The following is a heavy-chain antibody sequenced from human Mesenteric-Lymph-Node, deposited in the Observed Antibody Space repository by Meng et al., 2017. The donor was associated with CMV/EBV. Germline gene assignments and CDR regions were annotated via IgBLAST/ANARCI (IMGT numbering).Heavy chain of an antibody. J-gene: IGHJ4*02. Sequence: GNYFWSWIRPPPEQGLEWIGCIYHTGSTHYNPSLKRRVTMSVDTSKNQFSLKLSSVTAADTAVYYCARDSDTYYDILTGHLPGQSDYWGQGTLVTVSS. D-gene: IGHD3-9*01. CDR2: IYHTGST. CDR3: ARDSDTYYDILTGHLPGQSDY. V-gene: IGHV4-61*01. CDR1: GNYF.